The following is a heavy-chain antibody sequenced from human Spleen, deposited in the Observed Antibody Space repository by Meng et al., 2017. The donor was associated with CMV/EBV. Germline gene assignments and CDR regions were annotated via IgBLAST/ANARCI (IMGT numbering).Heavy chain of an antibody. V-gene: IGHV3-21*01. CDR1: GFSLSHYC. D-gene: IGHD5-24*01. J-gene: IGHJ6*02. CDR3: ARLRDDLGALLVDATRKDYYGMDV. Sequence: GESLKISCVASGFSLSHYCMNWVRLTPGKGLEWISYIGGLTNYVYYADSVKGRFTTSRDNADDTLYLDMSSLRAEDTAVYYCARLRDDLGALLVDATRKDYYGMDVWGPGTTVTVSS. CDR2: IGGLTNYV.